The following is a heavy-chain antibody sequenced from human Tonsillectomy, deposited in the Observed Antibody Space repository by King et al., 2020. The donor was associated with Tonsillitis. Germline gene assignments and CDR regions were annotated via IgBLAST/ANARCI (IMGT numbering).Heavy chain of an antibody. CDR1: GFTFTNYA. D-gene: IGHD3-3*01. J-gene: IGHJ6*02. CDR2: LSYDGSNK. CDR3: ARDKYVFGGGYGGSTDYYYGMDV. V-gene: IGHV3-30*04. Sequence: VQLVESGGGVVQPGRSLRLSCAASGFTFTNYAMHWVRQAPGKGLEWVAVLSYDGSNKYHADSVKGRFTISRDNSKNTLYLQMNSLGPEDTAIYYCARDKYVFGGGYGGSTDYYYGMDVGAQGPTAPVPS.